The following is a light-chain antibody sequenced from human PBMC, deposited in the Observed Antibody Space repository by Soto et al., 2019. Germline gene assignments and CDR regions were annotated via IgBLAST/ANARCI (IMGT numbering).Light chain of an antibody. CDR3: QVWDNNYDHYV. V-gene: IGLV3-21*02. CDR2: DDG. Sequence: SYELTQPPSVSVAPGQTARITCGGNNIGGKSLHWYQQKPGQAPVLVVYDDGDRPSGIPERFSGSNSGNTATLTISRVEAGDEADYYCQVWDNNYDHYVFGTETKVTVL. CDR1: NIGGKS. J-gene: IGLJ1*01.